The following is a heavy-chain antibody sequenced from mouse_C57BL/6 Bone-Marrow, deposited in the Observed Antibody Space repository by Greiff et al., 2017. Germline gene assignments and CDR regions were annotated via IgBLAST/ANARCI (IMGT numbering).Heavy chain of an antibody. CDR2: INPGSGGT. D-gene: IGHD2-5*01. Sequence: QVQLQQSGAELVRPGTSVKVSCKASGYAFTNYLIEWVKQRPGKGLEWIGVINPGSGGTNYNEKFKGKATLTADKSSSTAYMQLSSLTSEDSAVYFCARHSKDAMDYWGQGTSVTVSS. CDR3: ARHSKDAMDY. J-gene: IGHJ4*01. CDR1: GYAFTNYL. V-gene: IGHV1-54*01.